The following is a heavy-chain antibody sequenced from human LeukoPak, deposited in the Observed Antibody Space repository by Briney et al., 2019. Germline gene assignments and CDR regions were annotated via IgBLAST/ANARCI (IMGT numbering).Heavy chain of an antibody. Sequence: GGSLRLSCAASGFTFSSYWMHWVRQAPGKGLVWVSRINSDGSSTSYADSVKGRFTISRDNAKNTLYLQMNSLRAEDTAVYYCARDRDSSGYYPHFDYWGQGTLVTVSS. CDR1: GFTFSSYW. V-gene: IGHV3-74*01. J-gene: IGHJ4*02. CDR2: INSDGSST. CDR3: ARDRDSSGYYPHFDY. D-gene: IGHD3-22*01.